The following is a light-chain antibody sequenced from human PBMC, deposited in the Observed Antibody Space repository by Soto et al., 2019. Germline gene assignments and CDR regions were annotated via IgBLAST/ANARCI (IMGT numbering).Light chain of an antibody. CDR3: QSYDSTLDARYV. Sequence: SVLTRPPSVSGAPGQRVTISCTGSGSNIGAGYDVHWYQHRPGTAPKLLVFGDSHRPSGVPDRFSGSKSGTSASLAITGLQAEDEGDYYCQSYDSTLDARYVFGTGTKLTVL. CDR2: GDS. CDR1: GSNIGAGYD. V-gene: IGLV1-40*01. J-gene: IGLJ1*01.